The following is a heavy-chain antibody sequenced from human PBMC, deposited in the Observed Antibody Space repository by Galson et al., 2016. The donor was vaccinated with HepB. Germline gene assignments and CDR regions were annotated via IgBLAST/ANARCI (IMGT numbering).Heavy chain of an antibody. CDR2: INPVDSET. Sequence: QSGAEVREPGESLKVSCKASGYSFTNNWIGWVRQMPGKGLEWMGIINPVDSETRYSPSFQGQVTISADKSINTAYLQWNSLKAPDTAMYYCARLLRGSWAYTFDIWGQGTMVTVSS. CDR1: GYSFTNNW. V-gene: IGHV5-51*01. J-gene: IGHJ3*02. CDR3: ARLLRGSWAYTFDI. D-gene: IGHD3-16*01.